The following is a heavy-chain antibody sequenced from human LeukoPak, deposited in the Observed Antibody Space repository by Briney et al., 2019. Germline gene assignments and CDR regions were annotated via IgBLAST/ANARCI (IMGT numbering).Heavy chain of an antibody. V-gene: IGHV3-23*01. D-gene: IGHD4-17*01. CDR1: GFTFSSYA. CDR2: ISGSGGST. Sequence: GGSLRLSCAASGFTFSSYAMSWVRQAPGRGLEWVSAISGSGGSTYYADSVKGRFTISRDNSKNTLYLQMNSLRAEDTAVYYCAKPYGDYVEYYFDYWGQGTLVTVSS. CDR3: AKPYGDYVEYYFDY. J-gene: IGHJ4*02.